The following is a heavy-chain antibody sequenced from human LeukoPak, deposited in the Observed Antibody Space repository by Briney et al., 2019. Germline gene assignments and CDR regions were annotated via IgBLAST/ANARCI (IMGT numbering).Heavy chain of an antibody. CDR1: GGTFSSYA. CDR3: AREQNDGSGSSVRG. D-gene: IGHD3-10*01. J-gene: IGHJ4*02. Sequence: GASVKVSCKASGGTFSSYANSWVRQAPGQGLEWMGRIIPILGIANYAQKFQGRVTITADKSTSTAYMELSSLRSEDTAVYYCAREQNDGSGSSVRGWGQGTLVTVSS. V-gene: IGHV1-69*04. CDR2: IIPILGIA.